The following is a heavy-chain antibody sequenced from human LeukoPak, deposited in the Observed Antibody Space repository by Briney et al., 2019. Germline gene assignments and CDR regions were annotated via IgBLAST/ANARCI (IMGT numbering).Heavy chain of an antibody. CDR1: GYTFTSYA. J-gene: IGHJ4*02. CDR3: ARAQDSSGWYDYYFDY. V-gene: IGHV1-3*01. CDR2: INAGNGNT. D-gene: IGHD6-19*01. Sequence: ASVKVSCKASGYTFTSYAMHWVRQAPGQRLEWMGWINAGNGNTKYSQKFQGRVTITRDTYASTAYMELSSLRSEDTAVYYCARAQDSSGWYDYYFDYWGQGTLVTVSS.